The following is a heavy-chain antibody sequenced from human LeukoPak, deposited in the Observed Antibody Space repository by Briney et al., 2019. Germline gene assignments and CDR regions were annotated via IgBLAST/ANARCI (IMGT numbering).Heavy chain of an antibody. D-gene: IGHD3-9*01. J-gene: IGHJ4*02. CDR1: GFTFSSYA. Sequence: GGSLRLSCAASGFTFSSYAMNWVRQAPGKGLEWVSSISSSSSYRYYADSMMGRFTISRDNAKNSLYLQMNSLRVEDTAVYYCVRGHYDILTGYPDYWGQGTLVTVSS. CDR2: ISSSSSYR. V-gene: IGHV3-21*01. CDR3: VRGHYDILTGYPDY.